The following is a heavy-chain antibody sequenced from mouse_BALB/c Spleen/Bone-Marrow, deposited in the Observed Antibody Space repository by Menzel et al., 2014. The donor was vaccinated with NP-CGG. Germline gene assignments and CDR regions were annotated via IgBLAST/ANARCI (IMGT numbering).Heavy chain of an antibody. CDR1: PFNIKDSY. V-gene: IGHV14-3*02. D-gene: IGHD1-1*01. CDR2: IDPATGHT. Sequence: VQLQQSGADLVKPGASVKLSCTASPFNIKDSYIHWVKQRPEQGLEWIGRIDPATGHTKYDPKFQGKATITADTSSNTAYLQLSSLTPEDTAVYYCASYYYGSYGFAYWGQGTLVTVSA. J-gene: IGHJ3*01. CDR3: ASYYYGSYGFAY.